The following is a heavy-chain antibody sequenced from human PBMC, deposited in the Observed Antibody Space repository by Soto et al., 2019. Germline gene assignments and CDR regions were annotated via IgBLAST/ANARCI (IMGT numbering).Heavy chain of an antibody. V-gene: IGHV3-21*06. Sequence: RSLRLSCAASGFTFTRYSMNWVRQAPGKGLEWVSSISSTTDYIYYGDSMKGRFTISRDNAKNSLYLEMNSLRAEDTAVYYCARESEDFTSNFDYWCQGTLVTVSS. CDR1: GFTFTRYS. CDR3: ARESEDFTSNFDY. J-gene: IGHJ4*02. CDR2: ISSTTDYI.